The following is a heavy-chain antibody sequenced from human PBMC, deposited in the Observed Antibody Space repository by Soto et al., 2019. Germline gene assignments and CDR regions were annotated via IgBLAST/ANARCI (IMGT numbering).Heavy chain of an antibody. J-gene: IGHJ6*02. CDR3: AREDCSSTSCYYYYGMDV. CDR1: GFTFSSYS. Sequence: GGSLRLSCAASGFTFSSYSMNWVRQAPWKGLEWVSYISSSSSTIYYADSVKGRFTISRDNAKNSLYLQMNSLRDEDTAVYYCAREDCSSTSCYYYYGMDVWGQGTTVTVSS. D-gene: IGHD2-2*01. CDR2: ISSSSSTI. V-gene: IGHV3-48*02.